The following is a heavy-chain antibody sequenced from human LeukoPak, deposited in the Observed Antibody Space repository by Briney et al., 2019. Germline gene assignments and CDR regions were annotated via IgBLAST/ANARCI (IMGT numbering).Heavy chain of an antibody. CDR3: ASAYYYDSSGYFRKRGSVGMDV. CDR1: GYTFTGYF. D-gene: IGHD3-22*01. Sequence: ASVKVSCKASGYTFTGYFMHWVRQAPGQGLEWMGIIDPSGGSTSYAQKFQGRVTMTRDTSTSTVYMELSSLRSEDTAVYYCASAYYYDSSGYFRKRGSVGMDVWGQGTTVTVSS. CDR2: IDPSGGST. V-gene: IGHV1-46*01. J-gene: IGHJ6*02.